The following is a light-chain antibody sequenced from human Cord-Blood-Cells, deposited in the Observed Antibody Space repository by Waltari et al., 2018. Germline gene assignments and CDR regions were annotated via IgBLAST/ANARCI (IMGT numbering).Light chain of an antibody. Sequence: QSALTQPASVSGSPVQSTSISCPGTSSDVGSYNLVSWYQQHPGKAPKLVIYEGSKRPSGVSNRFSGSKSGNTASLTSSGLQAEDEADYYCCSYAGSSTWVFGGGTKLTVL. CDR3: CSYAGSSTWV. CDR2: EGS. J-gene: IGLJ3*02. V-gene: IGLV2-23*01. CDR1: SSDVGSYNL.